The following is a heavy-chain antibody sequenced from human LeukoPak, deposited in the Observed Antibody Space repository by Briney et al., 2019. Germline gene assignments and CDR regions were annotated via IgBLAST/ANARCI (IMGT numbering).Heavy chain of an antibody. D-gene: IGHD4-17*01. CDR3: ARGWTTVTSYNWFDP. V-gene: IGHV4-34*01. CDR2: INHSGST. CDR1: GGSFSGYY. J-gene: IGHJ5*02. Sequence: SETLSLTCAVYGGSFSGYYWNWIRQPAGKGLEWIGEINHSGSTNYNPSLKSRVTISVDTSKNQFSLKLSSVTAADTAVYYCARGWTTVTSYNWFDPWGQGTLVTVSS.